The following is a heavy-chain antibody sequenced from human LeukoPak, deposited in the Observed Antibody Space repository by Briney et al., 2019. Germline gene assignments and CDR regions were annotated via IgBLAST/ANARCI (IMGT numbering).Heavy chain of an antibody. D-gene: IGHD5-12*01. CDR2: IMPIFGTA. V-gene: IGHV1-69*06. CDR1: VVTFSSYA. CDR3: ATLSPGFNIVATGLYYYYYMDV. Sequence: ASVKLSCKASVVTFSSYAISWVRQAPGQGLEWMGGIMPIFGTANYAQNFKGRVTITADKSTSTAYMELSRLRSEDTAVYYCATLSPGFNIVATGLYYYYYMDVWGKGTTVTVSS. J-gene: IGHJ6*03.